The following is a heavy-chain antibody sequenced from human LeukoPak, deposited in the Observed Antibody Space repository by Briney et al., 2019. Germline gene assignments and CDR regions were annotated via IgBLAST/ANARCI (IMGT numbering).Heavy chain of an antibody. V-gene: IGHV1-46*01. J-gene: IGHJ4*02. Sequence: VASVKVSCKASGYTFTSYYMHWVRQAPGQGLEWMGIINPSGGSTSYAQKFQGRVTMTRDTSTSTAYMELSSLRSEDTAVYYCARGAYYYDSSGYYSLGYWGQGTLVTVSS. CDR1: GYTFTSYY. CDR2: INPSGGST. D-gene: IGHD3-22*01. CDR3: ARGAYYYDSSGYYSLGY.